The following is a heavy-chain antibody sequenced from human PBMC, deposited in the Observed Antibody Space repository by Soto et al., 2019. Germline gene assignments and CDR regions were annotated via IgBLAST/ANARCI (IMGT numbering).Heavy chain of an antibody. CDR1: GFSLSTSGVG. Sequence: QITLKESGPTLVKPTQTLTLTCTFSGFSLSTSGVGVGWIRQPPGKALEWLALMYWDDGKLYSPSLKSRLTITKDTSKSQMFCTMINMDPVDTATYYCAHRPPDRHEMMDVWGQGTTVTVSS. V-gene: IGHV2-5*02. CDR3: AHRPPDRHEMMDV. J-gene: IGHJ6*02. CDR2: MYWDDGK.